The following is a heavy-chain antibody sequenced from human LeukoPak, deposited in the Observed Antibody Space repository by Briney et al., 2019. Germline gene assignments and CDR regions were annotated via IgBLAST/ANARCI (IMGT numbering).Heavy chain of an antibody. Sequence: EASVKVSCKASGDTFSSYTISWVRQAPGQGLEWMGVIIPIFGTANYARKFQGRVTITTDESTSTAYMELSSLRSEDTAVYYCRLWSGYHTMFDYWGQGTLVTVSS. CDR1: GDTFSSYT. J-gene: IGHJ4*02. CDR2: IIPIFGTA. CDR3: RLWSGYHTMFDY. D-gene: IGHD3-3*01. V-gene: IGHV1-69*05.